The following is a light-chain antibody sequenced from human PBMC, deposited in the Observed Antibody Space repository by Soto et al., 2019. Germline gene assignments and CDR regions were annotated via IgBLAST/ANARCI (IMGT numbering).Light chain of an antibody. V-gene: IGKV3-11*01. CDR2: DAS. CDR1: QSVGSN. CDR3: QQRNNWPPEIT. J-gene: IGKJ5*01. Sequence: EIVSTHSQATLSVCASQRFTLSCSSRQSVGSNLAWYKQKPGQAPRLLIYDASNRATGIPARFSGSGSGTDFTLTISSLEPEDFAVYYCQQRNNWPPEITFGQGTRLEIK.